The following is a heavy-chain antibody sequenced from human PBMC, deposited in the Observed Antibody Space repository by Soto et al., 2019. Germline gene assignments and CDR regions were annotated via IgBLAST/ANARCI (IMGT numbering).Heavy chain of an antibody. CDR2: ISGGGDAT. Sequence: EVQLAESGGGLVQPGGSLRLSCVVSGFTLSDHDMDWVRQAPGKGLEWVSSISGGGDATFFADSVRGRFTISRDNSKNTVTLQMNSLGVDDTAVYYCARKILGSTSRPNYWYFDLWGRGTLVTVSS. CDR1: GFTLSDHD. J-gene: IGHJ2*01. V-gene: IGHV3-23*04. CDR3: ARKILGSTSRPNYWYFDL. D-gene: IGHD2-2*01.